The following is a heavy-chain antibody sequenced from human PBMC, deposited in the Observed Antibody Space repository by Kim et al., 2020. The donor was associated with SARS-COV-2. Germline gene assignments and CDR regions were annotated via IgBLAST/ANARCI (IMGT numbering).Heavy chain of an antibody. Sequence: GGSLRLSCAASGFTFDDYAMHWVRQAPGKGLEWVSGISWNSGSIGYADSVKGRFTISRDNAKNSLYLQMNSLRAEDTALYYCAKERPKTVRAIRYYYYGMDVWGQGTTVTVSS. V-gene: IGHV3-9*01. J-gene: IGHJ6*02. CDR3: AKERPKTVRAIRYYYYGMDV. D-gene: IGHD4-17*01. CDR2: ISWNSGSI. CDR1: GFTFDDYA.